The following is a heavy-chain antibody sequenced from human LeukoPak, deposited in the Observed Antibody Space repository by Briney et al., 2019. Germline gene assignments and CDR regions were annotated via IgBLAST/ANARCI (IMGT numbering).Heavy chain of an antibody. Sequence: GGSLRLSCAASGFTFSIYAMSWVRQAPGKGLQWVSSITSSGDGTYYADSVKGRFTISRDNAKNSLYLQMNSLRAEDTAVYYCARGQWLVIELVDYWGQGTLVTVSS. CDR1: GFTFSIYA. J-gene: IGHJ4*02. V-gene: IGHV3-23*01. CDR3: ARGQWLVIELVDY. D-gene: IGHD6-19*01. CDR2: ITSSGDGT.